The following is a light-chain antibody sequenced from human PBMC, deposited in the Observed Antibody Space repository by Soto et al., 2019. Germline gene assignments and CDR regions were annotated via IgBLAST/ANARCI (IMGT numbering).Light chain of an antibody. Sequence: DIQMTQSLSSLSASVGDRVTITCRARQSISNYLNWYQLKPGKVPKLLIYAASTLQTGVPSRFSGSGSGTDFTLTISSLQPEDSASYYCQQSYSSWATFGGGTKVEIK. CDR3: QQSYSSWAT. V-gene: IGKV1-39*01. CDR1: QSISNY. J-gene: IGKJ4*01. CDR2: AAS.